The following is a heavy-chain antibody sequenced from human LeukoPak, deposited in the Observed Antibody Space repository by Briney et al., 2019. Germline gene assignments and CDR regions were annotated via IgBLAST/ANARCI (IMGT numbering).Heavy chain of an antibody. V-gene: IGHV4-39*07. D-gene: IGHD3-10*01. Sequence: SETLSLTCTVSGGSISSSSYYWVWIRQPPGKGLEWIGSIYYSGSTYYNPSLKSRVTISVDTSKNQFSLKLSSVTAADTAVYYCARLQKNYYGSGSYFDYWGQGTLVAVSS. CDR3: ARLQKNYYGSGSYFDY. CDR2: IYYSGST. CDR1: GGSISSSSYY. J-gene: IGHJ4*02.